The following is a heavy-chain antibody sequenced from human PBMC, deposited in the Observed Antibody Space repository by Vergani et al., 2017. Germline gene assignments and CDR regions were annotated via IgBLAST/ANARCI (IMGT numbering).Heavy chain of an antibody. Sequence: QVQLQQWGAGLLKPSETLSLTCAVYGGSFSGYYWSWIRQPPGKGLEWIGEINHSGSTNYNPSLKSRVTISVETSKNQFSLKLSSVTAADTAVYYCARGRKGYYGSGSYYVDYWGQGTLVTVSS. V-gene: IGHV4-34*01. CDR2: INHSGST. J-gene: IGHJ4*02. CDR1: GGSFSGYY. D-gene: IGHD3-10*01. CDR3: ARGRKGYYGSGSYYVDY.